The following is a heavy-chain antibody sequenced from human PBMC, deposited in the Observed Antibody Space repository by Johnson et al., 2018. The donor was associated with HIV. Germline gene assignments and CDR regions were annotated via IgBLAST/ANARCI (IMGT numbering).Heavy chain of an antibody. CDR3: AKDRAGRVGLASAFDI. Sequence: QVQLVESGGGVVQPGGSLRLSCAASGFTFSSYAMHWVRQAPGKGLEWVAVIWYDGSNKYYADSVKGRFTISRDNSKNTLYLQMNSLRAEETAVYYCAKDRAGRVGLASAFDIWGQGTMVTGSS. J-gene: IGHJ3*02. CDR1: GFTFSSYA. D-gene: IGHD2-21*01. CDR2: IWYDGSNK. V-gene: IGHV3-33*06.